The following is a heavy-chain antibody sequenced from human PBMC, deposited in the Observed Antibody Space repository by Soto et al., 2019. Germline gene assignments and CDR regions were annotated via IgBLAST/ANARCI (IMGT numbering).Heavy chain of an antibody. CDR1: GASISSGGYS. D-gene: IGHD3-22*01. J-gene: IGHJ5*02. CDR3: ARDKYYDSSGYGTFDP. Sequence: QLQLHQSGSGLVKPSQTLSLTCAVSGASISSGGYSWSWIRQPPGKGLEWIGYIYHSGSTYYNRSLQSRVTISVYRYKNQFSLKVSDVTAVDRAVYYCARDKYYDSSGYGTFDPWGQGTLVTVSS. CDR2: IYHSGST. V-gene: IGHV4-30-2*01.